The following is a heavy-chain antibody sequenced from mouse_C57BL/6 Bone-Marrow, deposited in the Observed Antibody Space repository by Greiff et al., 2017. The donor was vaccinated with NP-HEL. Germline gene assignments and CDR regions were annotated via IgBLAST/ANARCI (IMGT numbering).Heavy chain of an antibody. CDR3: AVAKSYVWFAY. Sequence: QVQLKQSGPELVKPGASVKISCKASGYAFSSSWMNWVKQRPGKGLEWIGRIYPGDGDTNYNGKFKGKATLTADKSSSTPYMQLSSLTSEDSAVYFCAVAKSYVWFAYWGQGTLVTVSA. CDR2: IYPGDGDT. J-gene: IGHJ3*01. CDR1: GYAFSSSW. V-gene: IGHV1-82*01. D-gene: IGHD1-1*01.